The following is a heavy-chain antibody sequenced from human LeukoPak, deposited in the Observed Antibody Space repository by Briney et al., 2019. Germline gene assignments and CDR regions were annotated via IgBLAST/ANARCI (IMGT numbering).Heavy chain of an antibody. D-gene: IGHD5-18*01. V-gene: IGHV3-30-3*01. Sequence: PGGSLRLSCAASGFTFSSYAMHWVRQAPGKGLEWVAVISYDGSNKYYADSVKGRFTISRDNSKNTLYLQMNSLRAEDTAVYYCARWIQLWSYFDYWGQGTLVTVSS. CDR2: ISYDGSNK. J-gene: IGHJ4*02. CDR1: GFTFSSYA. CDR3: ARWIQLWSYFDY.